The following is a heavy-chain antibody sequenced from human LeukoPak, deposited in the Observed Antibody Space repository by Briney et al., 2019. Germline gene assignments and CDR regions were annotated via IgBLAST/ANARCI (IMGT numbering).Heavy chain of an antibody. D-gene: IGHD6-13*01. Sequence: SEALSLTCIVSGGSISTSDNYWGWIRQPPGKGLEWIGSMHNTMSTYYNPSLKSRVTMSIDRSTNKFSLKLSSVTVADTAVYYCARGRGSSSWYRKGGWFDPWGQGTLVTVSS. CDR2: MHNTMST. V-gene: IGHV4-39*07. CDR3: ARGRGSSSWYRKGGWFDP. J-gene: IGHJ5*02. CDR1: GGSISTSDNY.